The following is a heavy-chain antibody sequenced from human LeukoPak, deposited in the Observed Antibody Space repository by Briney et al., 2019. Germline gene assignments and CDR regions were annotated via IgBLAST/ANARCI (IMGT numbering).Heavy chain of an antibody. CDR3: ARALTGTTLPNFDY. D-gene: IGHD1-7*01. V-gene: IGHV3-30*04. Sequence: PGGSLRLSCAASGSTFNSYTLLWVRQAPGEGLEWVAAISYDGSNKYYADSVKGRFTISRDNSKNTLYLQMNSLRTDDTAVYYCARALTGTTLPNFDYWGQGTLVAVSS. CDR2: ISYDGSNK. J-gene: IGHJ4*02. CDR1: GSTFNSYT.